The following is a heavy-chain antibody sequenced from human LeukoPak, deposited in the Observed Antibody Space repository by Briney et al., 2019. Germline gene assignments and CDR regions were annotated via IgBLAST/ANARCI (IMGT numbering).Heavy chain of an antibody. J-gene: IGHJ5*02. D-gene: IGHD6-19*01. CDR2: ISYDGSNK. CDR3: AKESYSSGWYGGNWFDP. V-gene: IGHV3-30*18. Sequence: GGSLRLSCAASGFTFSSYGMHWVRQAPGKGLEWVAVISYDGSNKYYADSVKGRFTISRDNSKNTLYLQMNSLRAEDTAVYYCAKESYSSGWYGGNWFDPWGQGTLVTVSS. CDR1: GFTFSSYG.